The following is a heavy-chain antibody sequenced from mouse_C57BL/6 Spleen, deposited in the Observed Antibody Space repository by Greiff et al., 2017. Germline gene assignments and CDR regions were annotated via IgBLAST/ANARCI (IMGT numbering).Heavy chain of an antibody. CDR3: ARHDDGYAGWYFDV. Sequence: VQLQQSGPELVKPGASVKISCKASGYTFTDYYMNWVKQSPGKSLEWIGDINPNNGGTSYNQKFKGKATLTVDKSSSTAYMELRSLTSEDSAVFYGARHDDGYAGWYFDVWGTGTTVTVSS. CDR1: GYTFTDYY. V-gene: IGHV1-26*01. J-gene: IGHJ1*03. D-gene: IGHD2-3*01. CDR2: INPNNGGT.